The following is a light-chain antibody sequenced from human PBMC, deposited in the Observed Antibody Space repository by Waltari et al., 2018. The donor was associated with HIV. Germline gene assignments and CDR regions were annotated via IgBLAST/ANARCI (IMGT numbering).Light chain of an antibody. CDR1: SDNVGNKH. Sequence: ARLTQPPSVSTRVRQTATPTSPRNSDNVGNKHATWLQQHQGHPPKLLFYRDNNRPSGVSKRFSASKSGNTASLTITGLQPEDEADYICSAWDRSLSAVVFGGGTTLIVL. CDR2: RDN. J-gene: IGLJ2*01. CDR3: SAWDRSLSAVV. V-gene: IGLV10-54*04.